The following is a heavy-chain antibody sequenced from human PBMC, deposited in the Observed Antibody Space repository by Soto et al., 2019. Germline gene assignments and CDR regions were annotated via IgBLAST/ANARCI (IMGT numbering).Heavy chain of an antibody. V-gene: IGHV1-69*01. D-gene: IGHD2-15*01. CDR2: IIPIFGTA. CDR3: ARADPTLYCSGGSCPNWFDP. J-gene: IGHJ5*02. Sequence: QVQLVQSGAEVKKPGSSVKVSCKASGGTFSSYAISWVRQAPGQGLEWMGGIIPIFGTANYAQKFQGRVTITADDSTSTAYMELSSLRSEDTAVYYCARADPTLYCSGGSCPNWFDPWGQGTLVTVSS. CDR1: GGTFSSYA.